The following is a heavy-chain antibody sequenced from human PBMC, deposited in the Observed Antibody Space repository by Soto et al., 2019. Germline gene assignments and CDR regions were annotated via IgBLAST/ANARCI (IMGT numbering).Heavy chain of an antibody. CDR2: INHSGST. CDR1: GGSFSGYY. D-gene: IGHD6-6*01. J-gene: IGHJ4*02. Sequence: QVQLQQWGAGLLKPSETLSLTCAVYGGSFSGYYWSWIRQPPGKGLEWIGEINHSGSTNYNPSLRSRVTIQEDPSKNQFSRRLSPVTAADTVVYYGARTSGAARTPRALDYWGQGTLVTVSS. V-gene: IGHV4-34*01. CDR3: ARTSGAARTPRALDY.